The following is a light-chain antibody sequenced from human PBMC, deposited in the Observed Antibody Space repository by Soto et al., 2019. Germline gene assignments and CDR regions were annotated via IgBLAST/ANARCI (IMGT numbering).Light chain of an antibody. CDR3: SSYTSSNTVA. J-gene: IGLJ2*01. Sequence: QSALTQPASVSGSPGQSITISCTGTSSDVGGYNYVSWYQQHPRKAPKVMIFEVSSRPSWVSNRFSGSKSGNTASLTISGLQAEDEADYYCSSYTSSNTVAFGGGTKLTVL. CDR2: EVS. CDR1: SSDVGGYNY. V-gene: IGLV2-14*01.